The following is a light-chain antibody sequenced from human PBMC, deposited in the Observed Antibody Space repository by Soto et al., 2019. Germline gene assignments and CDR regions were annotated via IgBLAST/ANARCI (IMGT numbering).Light chain of an antibody. J-gene: IGKJ4*01. CDR3: QQSYSTPLT. CDR2: GAS. Sequence: EIVVTQSPAALARSPGERATLSCRASQSVSSYLAWYQQKPGQAPRLLIYGASTRATGIPARFSGSGSGTEFALTISSLQSEDFATYYCQQSYSTPLTFGGGTKVDI. CDR1: QSVSSY. V-gene: IGKV3-15*01.